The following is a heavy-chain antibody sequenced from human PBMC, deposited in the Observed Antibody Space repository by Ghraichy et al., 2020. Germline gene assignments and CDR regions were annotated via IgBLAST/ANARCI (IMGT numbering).Heavy chain of an antibody. Sequence: GGSLRLSCAASGFTFSSYSMNWVRQAPGKGLEWVSSISSSSSYIYYADSVKGRFTISRDNAKNSLYLQMNSLRAEDTAVYYCARGEDTADNWFDPWGQGTLVTVSS. CDR1: GFTFSSYS. D-gene: IGHD5-18*01. CDR2: ISSSSSYI. CDR3: ARGEDTADNWFDP. J-gene: IGHJ5*02. V-gene: IGHV3-21*01.